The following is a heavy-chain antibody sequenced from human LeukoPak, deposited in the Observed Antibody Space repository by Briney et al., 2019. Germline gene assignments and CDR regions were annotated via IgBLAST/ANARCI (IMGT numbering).Heavy chain of an antibody. CDR1: GGSFSGYY. Sequence: SETLSLTSAVYGGSFSGYYWSWIRQPPGKGLEWIGEINHSGSTNYNPSLKSRVTISVDTSKNQFSLKLSSVTAADTAVYYCARGPLYSGSYYDSSDAFDIWGQGTMVTVSS. CDR3: ARGPLYSGSYYDSSDAFDI. J-gene: IGHJ3*02. D-gene: IGHD1-26*01. CDR2: INHSGST. V-gene: IGHV4-34*01.